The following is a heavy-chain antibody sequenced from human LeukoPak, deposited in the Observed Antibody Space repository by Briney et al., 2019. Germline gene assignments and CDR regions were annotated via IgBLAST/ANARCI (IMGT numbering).Heavy chain of an antibody. D-gene: IGHD2-15*01. V-gene: IGHV3-23*01. CDR2: ISARGSST. CDR1: GFTFSSYA. CDR3: AKDMRNIVVTPTIDY. Sequence: GGSLRLSCAASGFTFSSYATTWVRQAPGKGLEWVSGISARGSSTYYADSVKGRFTISRDDSKNTLYLQMNSLRAEDTALYYCAKDMRNIVVTPTIDYWGQGTLVTVSS. J-gene: IGHJ4*02.